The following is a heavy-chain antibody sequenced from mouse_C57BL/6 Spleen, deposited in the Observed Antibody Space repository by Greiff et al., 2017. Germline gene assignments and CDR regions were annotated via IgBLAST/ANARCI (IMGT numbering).Heavy chain of an antibody. CDR3: ARVGNYDYDEEVD. CDR1: GYTFTSYW. CDR2: IYPGSGST. Sequence: VQLQQPGAELVKPGASVKMSCKASGYTFTSYWITWVKQRPGQGLEWIGEIYPGSGSTNYNEKFKSKATLAVDTSSSTAYMQLSSLTSEDSAVYYCARVGNYDYDEEVDWGQGTTLTVSS. J-gene: IGHJ2*01. V-gene: IGHV1-55*01. D-gene: IGHD2-4*01.